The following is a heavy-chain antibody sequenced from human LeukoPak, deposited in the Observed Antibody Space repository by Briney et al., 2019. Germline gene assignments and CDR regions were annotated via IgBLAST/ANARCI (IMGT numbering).Heavy chain of an antibody. D-gene: IGHD4-11*01. V-gene: IGHV1-2*02. CDR2: INPNSGGT. J-gene: IGHJ5*02. CDR3: ARLLTTVTTNWFDP. Sequence: GASVKVSCKASGYTFTGYYMHWVRQAPGQGLEWMGWINPNSGGTNYAQKFQGRVTMTRDTPISTAYMELSRLRSDDTAVYYCARLLTTVTTNWFDPWGQGTLVTVSS. CDR1: GYTFTGYY.